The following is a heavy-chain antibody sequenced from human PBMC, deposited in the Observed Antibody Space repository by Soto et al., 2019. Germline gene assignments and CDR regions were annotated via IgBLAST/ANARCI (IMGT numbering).Heavy chain of an antibody. J-gene: IGHJ4*02. CDR1: GFTFSSYG. CDR2: ISYDGSYK. CDR3: AKEGSVVATAPDFDY. D-gene: IGHD5-12*01. V-gene: IGHV3-30*18. Sequence: QVQLVESGGGVVQPGRSLRLSCAASGFTFSSYGMHWVRQAPGKGLEWVAVISYDGSYKYYADSMKGRVTISRDNSKNTRYVEMNSLRAEDTAVYYCAKEGSVVATAPDFDYWGQGTLVTVSS.